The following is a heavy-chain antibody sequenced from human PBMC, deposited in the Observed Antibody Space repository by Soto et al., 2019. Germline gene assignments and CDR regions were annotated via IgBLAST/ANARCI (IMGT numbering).Heavy chain of an antibody. J-gene: IGHJ5*02. D-gene: IGHD3-10*01. CDR2: ISGSGGST. CDR3: ANQEGFYGSGSYRNNWFDP. Sequence: PGGSLRLSCAAPGFTFSSYAMSWVRQAPGKGLEWVSAISGSGGSTYYADSVKGRFTISRDNSKNTLYLQMNSLRAEDTAVYYCANQEGFYGSGSYRNNWFDPWGQGTLVTVSS. CDR1: GFTFSSYA. V-gene: IGHV3-23*01.